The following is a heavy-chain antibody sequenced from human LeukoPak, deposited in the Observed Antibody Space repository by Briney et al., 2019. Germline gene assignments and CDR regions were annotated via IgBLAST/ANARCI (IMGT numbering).Heavy chain of an antibody. CDR1: GGSISSYY. Sequence: SETLSLTCSVSGGSISSYYWSWIRQPAGKGLEWIGRIYSSGSTNYNPSLKSRVTMSVDTSKNQFSLKLTSVTAADTAVYYCARYSVSTYSYYYMDLWGKGTTVTASS. CDR2: IYSSGST. V-gene: IGHV4-4*07. J-gene: IGHJ6*03. D-gene: IGHD5/OR15-5a*01. CDR3: ARYSVSTYSYYYMDL.